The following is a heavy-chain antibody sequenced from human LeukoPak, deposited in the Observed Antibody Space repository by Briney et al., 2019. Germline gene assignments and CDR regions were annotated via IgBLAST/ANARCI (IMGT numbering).Heavy chain of an antibody. CDR3: AKGGYDYIEIGYFDY. CDR2: VIGSSGST. D-gene: IGHD5-12*01. Sequence: GGSLRLSCAASGFTLSNYAMNWVRQAPGKGLEWVSVVIGSSGSTDYADSVKGRFTISRDNSKNTLYLEMDSLRAEDTAIYYCAKGGYDYIEIGYFDYWGQGTLVTVSS. V-gene: IGHV3-23*01. CDR1: GFTLSNYA. J-gene: IGHJ4*02.